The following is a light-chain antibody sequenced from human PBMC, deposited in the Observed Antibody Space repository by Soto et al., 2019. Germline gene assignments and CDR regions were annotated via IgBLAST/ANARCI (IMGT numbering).Light chain of an antibody. V-gene: IGKV3-15*01. J-gene: IGKJ2*01. CDR3: QQYKNWPYT. CDR2: DAS. Sequence: EIVLTHSPATLSVSPGERATLSCMASQSVGSNLAWYQQRPGQPPRLLIYDASTRATDIPARFSGGGSGTEFTLTISSLQSEDFAVYYCQQYKNWPYTFGQGTKLQIK. CDR1: QSVGSN.